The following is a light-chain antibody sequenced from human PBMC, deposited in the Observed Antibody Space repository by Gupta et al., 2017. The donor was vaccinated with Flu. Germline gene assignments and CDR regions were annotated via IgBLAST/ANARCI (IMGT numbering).Light chain of an antibody. CDR2: EVS. J-gene: IGLJ1*01. CDR1: SSDVGGYNN. Sequence: ITTSCTGTSSDVGGYNNVSWYQQHPGKAPKLMIYEVSNRHSGVANRFSGSKSDNTASLTIAGLQAEEEADYYCSSYTSSSTLYVFGTGTKFTVL. CDR3: SSYTSSSTLYV. V-gene: IGLV2-14*01.